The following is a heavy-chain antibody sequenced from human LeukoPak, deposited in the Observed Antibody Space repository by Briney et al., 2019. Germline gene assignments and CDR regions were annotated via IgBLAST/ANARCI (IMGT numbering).Heavy chain of an antibody. CDR2: IYPGDSDT. CDR3: ARRGYCSGGGCPNWFDP. Sequence: GESLKIPCKGSGYSFISYWIGWVRQMPGKGLEWMGIIYPGDSDTRYSPSFQGQVTISVDKSISTAYLQWGSLRASDTAIYYCARRGYCSGGGCPNWFDPWGQGTLVTVSS. CDR1: GYSFISYW. V-gene: IGHV5-51*01. J-gene: IGHJ5*02. D-gene: IGHD2-15*01.